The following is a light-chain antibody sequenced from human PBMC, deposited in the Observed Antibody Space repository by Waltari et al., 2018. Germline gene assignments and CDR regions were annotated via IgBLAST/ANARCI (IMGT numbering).Light chain of an antibody. CDR2: DVN. Sequence: QSALTQPRSVSGSPGQSVTISCTGTSSDVGGYNYVSWYQQHPGKAPQLMIYDVNRLPSGVPDRFSGSKSGNTASLTISGLQAEDEAEYYCCSYAGSALRVFGGGTKLTVL. V-gene: IGLV2-11*01. J-gene: IGLJ3*02. CDR3: CSYAGSALRV. CDR1: SSDVGGYNY.